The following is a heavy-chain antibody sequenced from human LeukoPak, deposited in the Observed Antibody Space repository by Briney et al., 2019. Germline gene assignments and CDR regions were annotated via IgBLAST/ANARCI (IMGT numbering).Heavy chain of an antibody. V-gene: IGHV3-7*03. D-gene: IGHD3-16*01. CDR1: GXTFXSYW. CDR2: INHNGNVN. Sequence: GGXXXXSXXAXGXTFXSYWMNWARQAPGKGLEWVASINHNGNVNYYVDSVKGRFTISRDNAKNSLYLQMSNLRAEDTAVYFCARGGGLDVWGQGATVTVSS. CDR3: ARGGGLDV. J-gene: IGHJ6*02.